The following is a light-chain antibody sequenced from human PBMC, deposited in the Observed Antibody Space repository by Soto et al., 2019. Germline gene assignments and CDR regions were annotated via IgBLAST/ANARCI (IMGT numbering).Light chain of an antibody. J-gene: IGKJ5*01. CDR2: DAS. CDR3: QQYNSYYT. V-gene: IGKV1-5*01. Sequence: DIQMTQSPSKLSESXGDTVFISFRASQSVRNWLAWYQQKPGKAPNLLIYDASSLESGVPSRFSGSGSGTEFTLTISSLQPDDFAIYYCQQYNSYYTFGQGTRLEIK. CDR1: QSVRNW.